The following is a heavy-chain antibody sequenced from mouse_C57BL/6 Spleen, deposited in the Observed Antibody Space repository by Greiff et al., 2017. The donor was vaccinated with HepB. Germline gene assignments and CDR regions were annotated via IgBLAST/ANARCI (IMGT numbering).Heavy chain of an antibody. D-gene: IGHD2-5*01. CDR2: IHPNSGST. J-gene: IGHJ4*01. V-gene: IGHV1-64*01. Sequence: QVQLQQPGAELVKPGASVKLSCKASGYTFTSYWMHWVKQRPGQGLEWIGMIHPNSGSTNYNEKFKSKATLTVDKSSSTAYMQRSSLTSEDSAVYYCAIGYSNYVPYYAMNYWGQGTSVTVSS. CDR1: GYTFTSYW. CDR3: AIGYSNYVPYYAMNY.